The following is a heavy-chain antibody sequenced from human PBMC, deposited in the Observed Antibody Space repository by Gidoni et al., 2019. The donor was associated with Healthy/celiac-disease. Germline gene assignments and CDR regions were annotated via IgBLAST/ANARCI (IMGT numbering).Heavy chain of an antibody. Sequence: QVQLQQWGAGLLKPSETLSLTCAVYGGSFSGYYWSWIRQPPGKGLEWIGEINHSGSTNYNPSLKSRVTISVDTSKNQFSLKLSSVTAADTAVYYCARGGWVSPGSFFDYWGQGTLVTVSS. CDR1: GGSFSGYY. J-gene: IGHJ4*02. CDR3: ARGGWVSPGSFFDY. V-gene: IGHV4-34*01. CDR2: INHSGST.